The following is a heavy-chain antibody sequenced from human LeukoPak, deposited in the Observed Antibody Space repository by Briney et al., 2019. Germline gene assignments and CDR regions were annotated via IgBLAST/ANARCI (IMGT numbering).Heavy chain of an antibody. Sequence: ASVKVSWKASGYTFTSYYMHWVRQAPGQGLEWMGIINPSGGSTSYAQKFQGRVTMTRDTSTSTVYMELSSLRSEDTAVYYCARDPCQLERRGCSFDPWGQGTLVTVSS. CDR3: ARDPCQLERRGCSFDP. CDR1: GYTFTSYY. D-gene: IGHD1-1*01. J-gene: IGHJ5*02. V-gene: IGHV1-46*01. CDR2: INPSGGST.